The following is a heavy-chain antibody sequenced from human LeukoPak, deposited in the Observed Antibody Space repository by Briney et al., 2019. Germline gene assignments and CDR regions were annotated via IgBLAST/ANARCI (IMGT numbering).Heavy chain of an antibody. CDR2: INHSGST. J-gene: IGHJ4*02. D-gene: IGHD3-3*01. CDR3: ARGRDFWSDYDY. V-gene: IGHV4-34*01. CDR1: GGSFSGYY. Sequence: SETLSLTCAVYGGSFSGYYWSWIRQPPGKGLEWIGEINHSGSTNYNPSLKSRVTISVDTSKNQFSPKLSSVTAADTAVYYCARGRDFWSDYDYWGQGTLVTVSS.